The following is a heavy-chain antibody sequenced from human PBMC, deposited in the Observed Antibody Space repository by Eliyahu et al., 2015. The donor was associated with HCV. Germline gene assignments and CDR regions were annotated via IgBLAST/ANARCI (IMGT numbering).Heavy chain of an antibody. CDR3: VKGDYYDSRVGEGY. D-gene: IGHD3-22*01. Sequence: EVQLLESGGGLVQPGGSLRLSCAAXGFXFSXYAMSWVRQXPGKGLEWVSAISGXGGSTYYAXSVKGRFTISRDNSKNTLYLQMNSLRAEDTAVYYCVKGDYYDSRVGEGYWGQGTLVTVSS. CDR2: ISGXGGST. J-gene: IGHJ4*02. CDR1: GFXFSXYA. V-gene: IGHV3-23*01.